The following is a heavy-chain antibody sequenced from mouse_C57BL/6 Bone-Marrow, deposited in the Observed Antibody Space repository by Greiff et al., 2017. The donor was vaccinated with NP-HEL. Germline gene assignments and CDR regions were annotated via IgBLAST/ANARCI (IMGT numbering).Heavy chain of an antibody. CDR2: IDPSDSYT. V-gene: IGHV1-69*01. D-gene: IGHD1-1*01. CDR1: GYTFTSYW. CDR3: AREFITTVVSFDY. Sequence: VQLQQSGAELVMPGASVKLSCKASGYTFTSYWMHWVKQRPGQGLEWIGEIDPSDSYTKYNQKFKGKSTLTVDKSSSTAYMQLSSLTSEDSAVYYCAREFITTVVSFDYWGQGTTLTVSS. J-gene: IGHJ2*01.